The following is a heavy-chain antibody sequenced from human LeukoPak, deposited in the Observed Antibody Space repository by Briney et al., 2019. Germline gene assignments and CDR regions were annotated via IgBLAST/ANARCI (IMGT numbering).Heavy chain of an antibody. Sequence: ASVKVSCKASGYTFTSYGFSWVRQAPGQGLEWMGWISTYYGNTNYAQKLQDRVTMTTDTSTSTAYMELTSLRSDDTAVYYCARVYSTDYYGSGDRPFLFDYWGQGTVVTVSS. CDR3: ARVYSTDYYGSGDRPFLFDY. J-gene: IGHJ4*02. CDR1: GYTFTSYG. V-gene: IGHV1-18*01. CDR2: ISTYYGNT. D-gene: IGHD3-10*01.